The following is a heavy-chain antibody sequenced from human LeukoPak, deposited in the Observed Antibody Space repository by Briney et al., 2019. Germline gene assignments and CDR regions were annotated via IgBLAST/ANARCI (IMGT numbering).Heavy chain of an antibody. J-gene: IGHJ6*02. Sequence: GGSLRLSCAASGFTVSSNYMSWVRQAPGKGLEWVSVIYSGGSTYFADSVKGRFTISRDNSKNTLYLQMNSLRAEDTAVYYCARDLNYYYYGMDVWGQGTTVTVSS. CDR3: ARDLNYYYYGMDV. CDR2: IYSGGST. V-gene: IGHV3-66*02. CDR1: GFTVSSNY.